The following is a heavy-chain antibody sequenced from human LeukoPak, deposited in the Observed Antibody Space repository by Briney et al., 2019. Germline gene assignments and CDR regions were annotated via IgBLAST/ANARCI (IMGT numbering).Heavy chain of an antibody. CDR3: ARPTRMARIGFDY. J-gene: IGHJ4*02. Sequence: PSETLSLTCTVSGGSISSSSYYWGWLRQPPGKGLEWIGSISYSGTTYYNPSLKSRLTISVDTSKNHFSLKLSSVTAADTAVYYCARPTRMARIGFDYWGQGTLVTVSS. D-gene: IGHD5-24*01. V-gene: IGHV4-39*02. CDR2: ISYSGTT. CDR1: GGSISSSSYY.